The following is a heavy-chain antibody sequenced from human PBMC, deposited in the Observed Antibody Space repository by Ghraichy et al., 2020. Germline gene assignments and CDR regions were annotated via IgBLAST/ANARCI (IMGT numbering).Heavy chain of an antibody. CDR3: AGGAAAGTRGYFQH. J-gene: IGHJ1*01. V-gene: IGHV3-30*04. Sequence: GGSLRLSCAASGFTFSSYAMHWVRQAPGKGLEWVAVISYDGSNKYYADSVKGRFTISRDNSKNTLYLQMNSLRAEDTAVYYCAGGAAAGTRGYFQHWGQGTLVTVSS. CDR2: ISYDGSNK. D-gene: IGHD6-13*01. CDR1: GFTFSSYA.